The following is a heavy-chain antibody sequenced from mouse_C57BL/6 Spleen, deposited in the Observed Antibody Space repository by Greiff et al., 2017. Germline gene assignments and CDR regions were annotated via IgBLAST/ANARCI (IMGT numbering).Heavy chain of an antibody. J-gene: IGHJ2*01. Sequence: EVQLQESGAELVKPGASVKLSCTASGFNIKDYYMHWVKQRTEQGLEWIGRIDPADGDTKYAPKFQGKATRTADTSSNTASLQLSSLTSEDTAVYYCARSGGFDYWGQGTTLTVSA. CDR3: ARSGGFDY. D-gene: IGHD3-1*01. CDR2: IDPADGDT. V-gene: IGHV14-2*01. CDR1: GFNIKDYY.